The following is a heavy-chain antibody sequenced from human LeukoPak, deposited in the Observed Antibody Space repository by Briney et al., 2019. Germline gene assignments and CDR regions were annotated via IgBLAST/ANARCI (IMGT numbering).Heavy chain of an antibody. Sequence: PSETLSLTCTVSGGSVSSGSYYWSWIRQPPGKGLEWIGYIYYSGSTNYNPSLKSRVTISVDTSKNQFSLKLSSVTAADTAVYYCARAIAVAGTVGYFDYWGQGTLVTVSS. J-gene: IGHJ4*02. CDR1: GGSVSSGSYY. CDR3: ARAIAVAGTVGYFDY. V-gene: IGHV4-61*01. CDR2: IYYSGST. D-gene: IGHD6-19*01.